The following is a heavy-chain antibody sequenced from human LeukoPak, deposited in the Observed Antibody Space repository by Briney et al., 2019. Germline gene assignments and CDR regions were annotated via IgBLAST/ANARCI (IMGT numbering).Heavy chain of an antibody. J-gene: IGHJ5*02. CDR1: GGSISSYY. D-gene: IGHD3-22*01. V-gene: IGHV4-59*08. CDR3: ARQTKMIEGSWFDP. CDR2: IYYSGST. Sequence: SETLSLTCTVSGGSISSYYWSWIRQPPGKGLEWIGYIYYSGSTNYNPSLKSRVTISVDTSKNQFSLKLSSVTAADTAVYYCARQTKMIEGSWFDPWGQGTLVTVSS.